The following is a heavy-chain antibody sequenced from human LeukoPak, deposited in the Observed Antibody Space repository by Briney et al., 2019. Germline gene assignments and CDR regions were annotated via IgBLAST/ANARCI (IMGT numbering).Heavy chain of an antibody. CDR3: ARYYPHTSPDYYGMDV. CDR1: GFTFSSYE. J-gene: IGHJ6*02. CDR2: ISSSGSTI. D-gene: IGHD3-10*01. V-gene: IGHV3-48*03. Sequence: PGGSLRLSCSASGFTFSSYEMNWVRQAPGKGLEWVSYISSSGSTIYYADSVKGRFTISRDNAKNSLYLQMNSLRAEDTAVYYCARYYPHTSPDYYGMDVWGQGTTVTVSS.